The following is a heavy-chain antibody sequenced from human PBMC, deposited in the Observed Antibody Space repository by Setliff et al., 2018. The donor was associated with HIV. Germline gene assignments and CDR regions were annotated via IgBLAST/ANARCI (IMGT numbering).Heavy chain of an antibody. CDR2: INHSGST. D-gene: IGHD1-26*01. J-gene: IGHJ6*02. Sequence: SETLSLTCAVYGGSLSGYYWSWIRQAPGKGLEWIGEINHSGSTYYNPSLKSRVTISVDTSKNQFSLKLSSVTAADTAVYYCAREEVGAHYYYGMDVWGQGTTVTVSS. CDR1: GGSLSGYY. CDR3: AREEVGAHYYYGMDV. V-gene: IGHV4-34*01.